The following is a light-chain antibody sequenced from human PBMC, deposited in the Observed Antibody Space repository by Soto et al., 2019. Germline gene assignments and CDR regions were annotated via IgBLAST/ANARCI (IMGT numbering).Light chain of an antibody. Sequence: EIVLTQSPATLSLSPGERATLSCRASPSVANFVAWYQQKPGQAPRLLIYGAFNRANGIPARFSGSGSGTDFSLTISSLEPEDSAVYYCQQRNVWPPVTFGQGTRLEIK. V-gene: IGKV3-11*01. J-gene: IGKJ5*01. CDR1: PSVANF. CDR3: QQRNVWPPVT. CDR2: GAF.